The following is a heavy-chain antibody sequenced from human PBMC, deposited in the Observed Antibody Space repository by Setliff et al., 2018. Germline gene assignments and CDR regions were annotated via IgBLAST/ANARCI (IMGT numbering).Heavy chain of an antibody. Sequence: SETLSLTCNVSGGSISTYHWSWIRQPPGKRLEWIGYIHNSGTTNYNPSLKSRVTISVDTSKNQFFLKLTSVTAADTAMYYSARDFPYFGGSGAFFYWGQGALVTVSS. J-gene: IGHJ4*02. V-gene: IGHV4-59*01. CDR2: IHNSGTT. D-gene: IGHD3-10*01. CDR3: ARDFPYFGGSGAFFY. CDR1: GGSISTYH.